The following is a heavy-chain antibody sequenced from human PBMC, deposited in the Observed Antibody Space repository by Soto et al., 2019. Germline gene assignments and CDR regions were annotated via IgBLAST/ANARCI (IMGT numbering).Heavy chain of an antibody. CDR2: LRYDGSNK. D-gene: IGHD1-26*01. J-gene: IGHJ4*02. Sequence: GGSLRLSCTASGLSFSDSTIHWVRQTPGKGLEWVATLRYDGSNKYYADSVKGRFTISRDNSKNTLYLQMNSLRAEDTAVYYCAREPIVGATEGYFDYWGQGTLVTVSS. CDR3: AREPIVGATEGYFDY. V-gene: IGHV3-30*04. CDR1: GLSFSDST.